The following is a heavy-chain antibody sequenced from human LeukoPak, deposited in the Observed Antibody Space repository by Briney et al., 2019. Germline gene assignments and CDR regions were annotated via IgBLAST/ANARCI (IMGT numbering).Heavy chain of an antibody. D-gene: IGHD3-10*01. V-gene: IGHV3-7*03. J-gene: IGHJ4*02. CDR3: ARGPRFGELLGSDY. CDR2: IKQDGSEK. Sequence: GGSLRLSCAASGFTFSSYAMSWVRQAPGKGLEWVANIKQDGSEKYYVDSVKGRFTISRDNAKNSLYLQMNSLRAEDTAVYYCARGPRFGELLGSDYWGQGTLVTVSS. CDR1: GFTFSSYA.